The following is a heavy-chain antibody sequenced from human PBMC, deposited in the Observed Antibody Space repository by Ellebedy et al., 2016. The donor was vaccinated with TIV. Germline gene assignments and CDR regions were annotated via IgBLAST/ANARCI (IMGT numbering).Heavy chain of an antibody. CDR3: AREFVEVATIDDFYYAMDV. V-gene: IGHV4-59*01. D-gene: IGHD5-24*01. CDR1: GDSIRSYY. Sequence: SETLSLTCTVSGDSIRSYYWSWIRQPPGKGLEWIGYIYYSGGTNYNPSLKSRVTIALDTSKNEFSLKLRSVTAADTAVYYCAREFVEVATIDDFYYAMDVWGQGTTVTVSS. CDR2: IYYSGGT. J-gene: IGHJ6*02.